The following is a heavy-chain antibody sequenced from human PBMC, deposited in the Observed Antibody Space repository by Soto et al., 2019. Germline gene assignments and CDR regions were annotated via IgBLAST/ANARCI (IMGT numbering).Heavy chain of an antibody. Sequence: QVQLVQSGAEVKKPGASVKVSCKASGYTFTSYAMHWVRQAPGQRLEWMGWINAGNGNTKYSQKFQGRVTITRGTYASTADMELSSLRSEDTAVYYCERGPVGDGYVFDYWGQGTLVTVSS. D-gene: IGHD3-16*01. CDR3: ERGPVGDGYVFDY. V-gene: IGHV1-3*01. CDR1: GYTFTSYA. J-gene: IGHJ4*02. CDR2: INAGNGNT.